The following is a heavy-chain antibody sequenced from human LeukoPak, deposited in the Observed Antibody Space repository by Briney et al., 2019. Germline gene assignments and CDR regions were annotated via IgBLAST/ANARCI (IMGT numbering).Heavy chain of an antibody. CDR2: IIPIFGTA. V-gene: IGHV1-69*05. CDR3: ARLYSSGWGTGDYYYYYMDV. D-gene: IGHD6-19*01. Sequence: ASVKVSCKASGGTFSSYAISWVRQAPGQGLEWMGGIIPIFGTANYAQKFQGRVTITTDESTSTAYMELSSLRSEDTAVYYCARLYSSGWGTGDYYYYYMDVWGKGTTVTVSS. CDR1: GGTFSSYA. J-gene: IGHJ6*03.